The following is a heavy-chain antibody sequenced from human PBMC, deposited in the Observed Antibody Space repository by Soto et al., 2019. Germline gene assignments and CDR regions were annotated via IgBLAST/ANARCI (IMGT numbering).Heavy chain of an antibody. CDR1: RGSISTYY. CDR3: ARHATRSYDY. V-gene: IGHV4-59*08. J-gene: IGHJ4*02. CDR2: IYYNGNT. Sequence: SETLSLTCTVSRGSISTYYWSWIRQPPGKGLECIWYIYYNGNTNYNPSLKSRVTISVDTSKNQFTLNLNSVTAADTAVYYCARHATRSYDYWGQGTLVTVSS.